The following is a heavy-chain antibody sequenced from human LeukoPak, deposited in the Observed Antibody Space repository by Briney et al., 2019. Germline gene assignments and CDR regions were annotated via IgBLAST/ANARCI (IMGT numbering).Heavy chain of an antibody. CDR1: GGSISSGGYS. CDR3: ARDGRSGGTRAFDP. CDR2: IYHSGST. Sequence: PSETLSLTCAVSGGSISSGGYSWGWIRQPPGKGLEWIEYIYHSGSTYYNPSLKSRVTISVDRSKNQFSLKLSSVTAADTAVYYCARDGRSGGTRAFDPWGQGTLVTVSS. J-gene: IGHJ5*02. V-gene: IGHV4-30-2*01. D-gene: IGHD2-15*01.